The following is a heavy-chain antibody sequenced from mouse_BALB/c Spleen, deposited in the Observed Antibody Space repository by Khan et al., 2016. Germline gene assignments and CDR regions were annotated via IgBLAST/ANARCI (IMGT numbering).Heavy chain of an antibody. V-gene: IGHV9-3*02. Sequence: QIQLVQSGPELKKPGETVKISCKASGYTFTNYGMKWVKQAPGKGLKWMGWINTNTGEPTYAEEFKGRFAFSLDTSASTAYLQINNLKNEDAATYFCAEDYYGINWFAYWGQWTLVTVSA. CDR2: INTNTGEP. D-gene: IGHD1-1*01. CDR3: AEDYYGINWFAY. CDR1: GYTFTNYG. J-gene: IGHJ3*01.